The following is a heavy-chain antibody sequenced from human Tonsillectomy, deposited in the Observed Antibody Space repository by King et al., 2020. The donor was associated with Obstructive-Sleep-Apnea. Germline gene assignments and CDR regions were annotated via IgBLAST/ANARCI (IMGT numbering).Heavy chain of an antibody. CDR1: GGSISSGGYS. J-gene: IGHJ4*02. D-gene: IGHD5-12*01. CDR2: IYHSGST. Sequence: QLQESGSGLVKPSQTLSLTCAVSGGSISSGGYSWSWIRQPPGKGLEWIGYIYHSGSTYYNPSLKSRVTISVDRSKNQFSLKLSSVTAADTAVYYCARERMSGYADWGQGTLVTVSS. V-gene: IGHV4-30-2*01. CDR3: ARERMSGYAD.